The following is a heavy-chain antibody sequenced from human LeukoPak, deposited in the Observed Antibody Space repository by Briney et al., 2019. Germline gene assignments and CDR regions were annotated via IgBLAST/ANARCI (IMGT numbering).Heavy chain of an antibody. Sequence: SETLSLTCTVSGGSISSYYWSWIRQPPGKGLEWIGYIYYSGSTNYNPSLKSRVTISVDTSKNQFSLKLSSVTAADTAVYYCARDVPWYGTDVWGQGTTVTVSS. V-gene: IGHV4-59*01. CDR1: GGSISSYY. D-gene: IGHD6-6*01. J-gene: IGHJ6*02. CDR2: IYYSGST. CDR3: ARDVPWYGTDV.